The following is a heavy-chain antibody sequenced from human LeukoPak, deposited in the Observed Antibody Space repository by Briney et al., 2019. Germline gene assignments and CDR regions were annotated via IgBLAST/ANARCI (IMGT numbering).Heavy chain of an antibody. CDR3: ARVDRSADYSLDY. D-gene: IGHD3-22*01. CDR2: INLSSSSR. Sequence: PGGSLRLSCAASGFTFDDYGMSWVRHAPGKGLEWVSGINLSSSSRGYADSVKGRFTISRDSAKKFLYLQMNTLRVGDTALYYCARVDRSADYSLDYWGQGSLVTVSS. CDR1: GFTFDDYG. V-gene: IGHV3-20*04. J-gene: IGHJ4*02.